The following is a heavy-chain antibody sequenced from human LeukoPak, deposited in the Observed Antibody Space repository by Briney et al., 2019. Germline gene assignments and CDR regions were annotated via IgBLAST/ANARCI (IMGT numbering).Heavy chain of an antibody. D-gene: IGHD5-18*01. V-gene: IGHV1-46*01. CDR2: INPSGGST. J-gene: IGHJ4*02. CDR3: ARYLGYSYGFHYY. Sequence: SVKVSCKASGYTFSSYYMHWVRQAPGQGLEWMGIINPSGGSTNYAQKFQGRVTMTRDTSTSTVYMELSSLRSEDTAIYYCARYLGYSYGFHYYWGQGTLVTVSS. CDR1: GYTFSSYY.